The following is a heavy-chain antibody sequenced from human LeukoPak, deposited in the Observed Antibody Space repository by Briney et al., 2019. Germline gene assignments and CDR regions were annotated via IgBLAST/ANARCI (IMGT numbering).Heavy chain of an antibody. V-gene: IGHV3-20*04. CDR1: GFTFDDYG. CDR2: INWNGGST. Sequence: GGSLRLSCAASGFTFDDYGMSWVRQAPGKGLEWVSGINWNGGSTGYADSVKGRFTISRDNAKNSLYLQMNSLRAEDTALYYCARDLRHYGDYGYYMDVWGKGTTVTVSS. D-gene: IGHD4-17*01. J-gene: IGHJ6*03. CDR3: ARDLRHYGDYGYYMDV.